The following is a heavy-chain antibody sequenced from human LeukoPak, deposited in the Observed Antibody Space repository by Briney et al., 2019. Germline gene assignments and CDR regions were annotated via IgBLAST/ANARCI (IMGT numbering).Heavy chain of an antibody. CDR2: IYTSGST. D-gene: IGHD3-16*01. J-gene: IGHJ4*02. CDR3: ARSRRSIMITF. Sequence: ASQTLSLTCTVSGGSISSGSYYWSWIRQPAGKGLEWIGRIYTSGSTNYNPSLKSRVTISVDTSKNQFSLKLSSVTAADTAAYYCARSRRSIMITFWGQGTLVTVSS. V-gene: IGHV4-61*02. CDR1: GGSISSGSYY.